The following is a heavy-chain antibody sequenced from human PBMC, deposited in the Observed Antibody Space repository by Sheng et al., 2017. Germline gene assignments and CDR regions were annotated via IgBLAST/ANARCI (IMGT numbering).Heavy chain of an antibody. CDR1: GFTFSSYG. J-gene: IGHJ6*01. D-gene: IGHD5-18*01. CDR2: ISYDGSNK. CDR3: AKDVTPYYYYYG. Sequence: QVQLVESGGGVVQPGRSLRLSCAASGFTFSSYGMHWVRQAPGKGLEWVAVISYDGSNKYYADSVKGRFTISRDNSKNTLYLQMNSLRAEDTAVYYCAKDVTPYYYYYG. V-gene: IGHV3-30*18.